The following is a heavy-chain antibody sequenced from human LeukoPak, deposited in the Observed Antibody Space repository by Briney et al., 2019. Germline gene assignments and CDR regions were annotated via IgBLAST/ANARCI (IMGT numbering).Heavy chain of an antibody. V-gene: IGHV3-7*01. Sequence: PGGSLRLSCAASGFTFSSYWMSWVRQAPGKGLEWVANIKQDGSEKYNVASVKGRITISKNNAKSSLYLQMNSLRAETTADYYRARAEDTELGWRYYCNMDVWGKGTTVT. CDR3: ARAEDTELGWRYYCNMDV. J-gene: IGHJ6*03. CDR1: GFTFSSYW. D-gene: IGHD5-18*01. CDR2: IKQDGSEK.